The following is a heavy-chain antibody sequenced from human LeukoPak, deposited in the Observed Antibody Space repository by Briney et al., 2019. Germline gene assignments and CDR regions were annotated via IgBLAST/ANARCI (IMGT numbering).Heavy chain of an antibody. V-gene: IGHV5-51*01. CDR3: ASPRVGATTFDI. CDR2: INPGDSDT. CDR1: GYSFTTYW. Sequence: GESLKISCKGSGYSFTTYWIGWVRQMPGKGLEYMGIINPGDSDTRYSPSFQGQVTISVDKSISTSYLQWSSLKASDTAMYYCASPRVGATTFDIWGQGTLVTVSS. J-gene: IGHJ3*02. D-gene: IGHD1-26*01.